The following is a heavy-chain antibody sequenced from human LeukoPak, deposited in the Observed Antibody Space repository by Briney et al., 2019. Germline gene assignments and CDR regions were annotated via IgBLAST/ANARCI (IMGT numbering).Heavy chain of an antibody. D-gene: IGHD2-2*01. Sequence: GSSVKVPCKASGGTFSSYAISWVRQAPGQGLEWMGRIIPILGIANYAQKFQGRVTITADKSTSTAYMELSSLRSEDTAVYYCATEAAIDYYYYGMDVWGQGTTVTVSS. CDR3: ATEAAIDYYYYGMDV. CDR2: IIPILGIA. V-gene: IGHV1-69*04. J-gene: IGHJ6*02. CDR1: GGTFSSYA.